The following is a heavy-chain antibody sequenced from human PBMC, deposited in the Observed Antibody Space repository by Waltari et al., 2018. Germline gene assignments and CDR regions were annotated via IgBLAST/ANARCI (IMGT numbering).Heavy chain of an antibody. Sequence: QVQLQESGPGLVKPSQTLSLTCTVSGGSISSGSYYWSWIRQPAGKGLEWIGRIYTSGSTNYNPSLKSRVTISVDTSKNQFSLKLSSVTAADTAVYYCAREGRDSGYDLQTFDYWGQGTLVTVSS. J-gene: IGHJ4*02. CDR3: AREGRDSGYDLQTFDY. CDR2: IYTSGST. CDR1: GGSISSGSYY. V-gene: IGHV4-61*02. D-gene: IGHD5-12*01.